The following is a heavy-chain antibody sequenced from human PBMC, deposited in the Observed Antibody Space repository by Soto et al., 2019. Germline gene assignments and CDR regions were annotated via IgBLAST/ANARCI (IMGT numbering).Heavy chain of an antibody. D-gene: IGHD6-6*01. Sequence: GGSLRLSCAASGFSFSTYGMHWVRQAPGKGLEWLAVISNDGRSTYYADSVKGRFTISRDNYKDTLFLQMNSLRGEDTAIYYCAKVIRADSTSSNFYYYSGMDVWGQGTTVTVSS. V-gene: IGHV3-30*18. CDR3: AKVIRADSTSSNFYYYSGMDV. CDR1: GFSFSTYG. CDR2: ISNDGRST. J-gene: IGHJ6*02.